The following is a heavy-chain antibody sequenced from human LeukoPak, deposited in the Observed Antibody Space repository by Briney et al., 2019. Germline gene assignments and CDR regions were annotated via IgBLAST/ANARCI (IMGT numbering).Heavy chain of an antibody. CDR3: ARDGGSTGFGPDFDY. D-gene: IGHD2-2*01. Sequence: PGRSLRLSCAASGFTFSSYAMHWVRQAPGKGLEWVAVISYDGSNKYYADSVKGRFTISRDNSKNTLYLQMNSLRAEDTAVYYCARDGGSTGFGPDFDYWGQGTLVTVSS. J-gene: IGHJ4*02. CDR1: GFTFSSYA. V-gene: IGHV3-30-3*01. CDR2: ISYDGSNK.